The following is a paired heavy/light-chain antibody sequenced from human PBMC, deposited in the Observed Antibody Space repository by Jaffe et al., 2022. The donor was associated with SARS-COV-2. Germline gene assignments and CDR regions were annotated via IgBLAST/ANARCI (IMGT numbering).Light chain of an antibody. CDR2: LGS. V-gene: IGKV2-28*01. CDR1: QSLLHSNGYNY. CDR3: MQALQTPPT. Sequence: DIVMTQSPLSLPVTPGEPASISCRSSQSLLHSNGYNYLDWYLQKPGQSPQLLIYLGSNRASGVPDRFSGSGSGTDFTLKISRVEAEDVGVYYCMQALQTPPTFGPGTKVDIK. J-gene: IGKJ3*01.
Heavy chain of an antibody. D-gene: IGHD6-19*01. CDR2: ISSSSSYI. CDR3: AREDSSGWYSLIGEDYYYGMDV. CDR1: GFTFSSYS. J-gene: IGHJ6*02. Sequence: EVQLVESGGGLVKPGGSLRLSCAASGFTFSSYSMNWVRQAPGKGLEWVSSISSSSSYIYYADSVKGRFTISRDNAKNSLYLQMNSLRAEDTAVYYCAREDSSGWYSLIGEDYYYGMDVWGQGTTVTVSS. V-gene: IGHV3-21*01.